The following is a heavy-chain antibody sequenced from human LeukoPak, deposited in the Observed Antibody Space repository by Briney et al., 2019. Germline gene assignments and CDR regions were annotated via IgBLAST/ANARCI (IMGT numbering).Heavy chain of an antibody. D-gene: IGHD6-6*01. CDR1: GFTFSTYV. V-gene: IGHV3-64*04. J-gene: IGHJ4*02. CDR3: ARASIAASGYYFDY. Sequence: GGSLRLSCSVSGFTFSTYVMHWVRQAPGKGLEYVSAISSNGDNTFYADSVKGRFTISRDNSKNTLYLQMNSLRAEDTAVYYCARASIAASGYYFDYWGQGTLVTVSS. CDR2: ISSNGDNT.